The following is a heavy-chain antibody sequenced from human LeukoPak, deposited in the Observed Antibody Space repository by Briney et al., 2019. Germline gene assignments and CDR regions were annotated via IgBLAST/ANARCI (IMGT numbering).Heavy chain of an antibody. D-gene: IGHD2-2*01. CDR1: GFTLSSYA. V-gene: IGHV3-23*01. CDR3: ARDWIVVVPAAMRDSYYYYGMDG. Sequence: GGPLRLSCGASGFTLSSYAMMGVRQAPGKGLNGVSSISGCGGSKYYADSVKGRFTISRDNSKNTLYLQMNSLRAEDTAVYYCARDWIVVVPAAMRDSYYYYGMDGWGQGTTVTVS. J-gene: IGHJ6*02. CDR2: ISGCGGSK.